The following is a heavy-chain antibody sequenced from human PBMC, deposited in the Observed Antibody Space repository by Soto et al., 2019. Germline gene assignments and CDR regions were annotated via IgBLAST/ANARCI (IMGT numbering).Heavy chain of an antibody. CDR1: GGTFSSYA. CDR2: IIPIFGTA. D-gene: IGHD5-12*01. Sequence: QVQLVQSGAEVKKPGSSVKVSCKASGGTFSSYAISWVRQAPGQGLEWMGGIIPIFGTANYAQKFQGRVTITADESTSTAYMELSSLSSEDTAVYYCARDLGAVATTDDAFDIWGQGTMVTVSS. J-gene: IGHJ3*02. CDR3: ARDLGAVATTDDAFDI. V-gene: IGHV1-69*01.